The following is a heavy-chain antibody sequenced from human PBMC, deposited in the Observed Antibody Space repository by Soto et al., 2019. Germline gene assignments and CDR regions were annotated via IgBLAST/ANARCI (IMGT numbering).Heavy chain of an antibody. CDR1: GFTFSNAW. CDR3: TTVPRLAARTSYYYGMDV. V-gene: IGHV3-15*01. Sequence: GGSLRLSCAASGFTFSNAWMSWVRQAPGKGLEWVGRIKSKTDGGTTDYAAPVKGRFTISRDDSKNTLYLQMNSLKTEDTAVYYCTTVPRLAARTSYYYGMDVWGQGTTVTVSS. CDR2: IKSKTDGGTT. J-gene: IGHJ6*02. D-gene: IGHD4-17*01.